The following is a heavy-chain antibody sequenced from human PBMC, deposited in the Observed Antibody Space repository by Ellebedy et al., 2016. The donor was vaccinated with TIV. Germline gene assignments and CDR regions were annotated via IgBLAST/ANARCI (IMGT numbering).Heavy chain of an antibody. J-gene: IGHJ4*02. Sequence: ASVKVSXKASGYTFTNFGISWVRQAPGQGLEWMGWISAYSGNTNYRQKFRGRVTMTTDTSTSTAYMELGSLGSDDTALYYCAKAYCSSITCYFDYWGQGTLVTVSS. CDR3: AKAYCSSITCYFDY. CDR1: GYTFTNFG. V-gene: IGHV1-18*01. D-gene: IGHD2-2*01. CDR2: ISAYSGNT.